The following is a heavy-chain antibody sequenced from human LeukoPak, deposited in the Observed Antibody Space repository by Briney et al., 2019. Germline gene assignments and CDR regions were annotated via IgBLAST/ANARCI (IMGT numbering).Heavy chain of an antibody. J-gene: IGHJ5*02. CDR1: GFTFSDYY. V-gene: IGHV3-11*04. CDR2: ISSSGSTK. Sequence: GGSLRLSCAASGFTFSDYYMSWIRQAPGKGLEWVSYISSSGSTKYYADSVKGRFTISRDNAKNSLYLQMNSLRAEDTAVYYCARETHDYGDSRNWFDPWGQGTLVTVSS. CDR3: ARETHDYGDSRNWFDP. D-gene: IGHD4-17*01.